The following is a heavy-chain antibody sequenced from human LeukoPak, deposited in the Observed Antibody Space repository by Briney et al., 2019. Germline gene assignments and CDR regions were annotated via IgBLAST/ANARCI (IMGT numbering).Heavy chain of an antibody. CDR2: IYSGGST. D-gene: IGHD3-16*01. Sequence: GGSLRLSCAASGLTFSSHWMHWVRQAPGKGLEWVSVIYSGGSTYYADSVKGRFTISRDNSKNTLYLQMNSLRAEDTAVYYCARGGGHNYFDYWGQGTLVTVSS. V-gene: IGHV3-53*01. J-gene: IGHJ4*02. CDR3: ARGGGHNYFDY. CDR1: GLTFSSHW.